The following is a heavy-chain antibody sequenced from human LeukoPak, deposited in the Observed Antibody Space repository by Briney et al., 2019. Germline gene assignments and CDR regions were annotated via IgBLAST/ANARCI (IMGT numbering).Heavy chain of an antibody. J-gene: IGHJ4*02. CDR1: GYSFSDYY. V-gene: IGHV1-2*02. CDR2: INPKTAMT. Sequence: ASVKVSCKASGYSFSDYYMFWIRQAPGHGPEWVGWINPKTAMTSYAQNFQGRVTITRDTSTTTFYMELYSLTSDDTAVYFCARDGSSRKNDRNSDYCGQGSLVTVSS. D-gene: IGHD1-14*01. CDR3: ARDGSSRKNDRNSDY.